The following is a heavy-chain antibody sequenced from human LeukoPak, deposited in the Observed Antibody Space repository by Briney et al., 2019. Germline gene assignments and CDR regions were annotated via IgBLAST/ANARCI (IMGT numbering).Heavy chain of an antibody. CDR1: RLTFTYW. D-gene: IGHD3-3*01. Sequence: GGSLRLSCAASRLTFTYWMSWVRQAPGKGLGWVANIQQDGSEKYYWDYVKGRFTISRENTKRSLYLQMNSLRAEDTALYYCASSFSDDFWSGHFWGQGTLVTVSS. CDR3: ASSFSDDFWSGHF. J-gene: IGHJ4*02. CDR2: IQQDGSEK. V-gene: IGHV3-7*01.